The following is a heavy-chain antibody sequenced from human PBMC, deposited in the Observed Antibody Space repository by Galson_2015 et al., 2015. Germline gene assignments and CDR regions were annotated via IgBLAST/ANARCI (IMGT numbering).Heavy chain of an antibody. Sequence: SVKVSCKASGYTFTSYAMHWVRQAPGQRLEWMGGIIPIFGTANYAQKFQGRVTITADESTSTAYMELSSLRSEDTAVYYCARDYYDSSGYYWGQGTLVTVSS. CDR3: ARDYYDSSGYY. CDR1: GYTFTSYA. V-gene: IGHV1-69*13. CDR2: IIPIFGTA. J-gene: IGHJ4*02. D-gene: IGHD3-22*01.